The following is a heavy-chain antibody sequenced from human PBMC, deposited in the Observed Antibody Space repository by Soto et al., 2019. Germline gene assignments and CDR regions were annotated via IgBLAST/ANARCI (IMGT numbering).Heavy chain of an antibody. Sequence: QITLKESGPTLVKPTQTPTLTCTFSGFSLTTDRVGVGCIRQPPGEALEWLAVIYWDDSKTYRPSLESRLTITKDPSKDQVALTMTTMASLDIATYYCAHAYGGRSLYWGQGTLVTVSS. J-gene: IGHJ4*02. V-gene: IGHV2-5*02. CDR3: AHAYGGRSLY. CDR1: GFSLTTDRVG. CDR2: IYWDDSK. D-gene: IGHD1-26*01.